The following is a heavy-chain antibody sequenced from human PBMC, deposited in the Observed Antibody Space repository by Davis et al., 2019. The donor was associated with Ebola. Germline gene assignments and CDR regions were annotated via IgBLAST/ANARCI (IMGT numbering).Heavy chain of an antibody. D-gene: IGHD4-17*01. CDR1: GFTFSSYA. J-gene: IGHJ4*02. Sequence: GESLKISCAASGFTFSSYAMSWVRQAPGKGLEWVSAISGSGGSTYYADSVKGRFTISRDNSKNTLYLQMNSLRAEDTAMYYCARGPDYGDYWGQGTLVTVSS. CDR2: ISGSGGST. CDR3: ARGPDYGDY. V-gene: IGHV3-23*01.